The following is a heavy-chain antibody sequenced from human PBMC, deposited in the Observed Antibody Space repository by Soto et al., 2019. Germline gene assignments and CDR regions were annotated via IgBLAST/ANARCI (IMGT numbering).Heavy chain of an antibody. CDR1: GGSFSGYY. CDR3: ARAPMERFAP. D-gene: IGHD1-26*01. J-gene: IGHJ5*02. CDR2: INHSGST. V-gene: IGHV4-34*01. Sequence: PSETLSLTCAVYGGSFSGYYWSWIRQPPGKGLEWIGEINHSGSTNYNPSLKSRVTISVDASKNQFSLKLSSVTAADTAVYYCARAPMERFAPWGQGTLVTVSS.